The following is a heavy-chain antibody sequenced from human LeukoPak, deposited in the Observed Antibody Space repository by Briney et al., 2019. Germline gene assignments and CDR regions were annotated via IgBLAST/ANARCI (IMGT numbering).Heavy chain of an antibody. CDR1: GFTFSSYA. Sequence: PGGSLRLSCAASGFTFSSYAMPWVRQAPGKGLEWVAVISYDGSNKYYADSVKGRFTISRDNSKNTLYLQMNSLRAEDTAVYYCAKPTNYYDSSGYHESFDYWGQGTLVTVSS. CDR2: ISYDGSNK. V-gene: IGHV3-30-3*02. D-gene: IGHD3-22*01. CDR3: AKPTNYYDSSGYHESFDY. J-gene: IGHJ4*02.